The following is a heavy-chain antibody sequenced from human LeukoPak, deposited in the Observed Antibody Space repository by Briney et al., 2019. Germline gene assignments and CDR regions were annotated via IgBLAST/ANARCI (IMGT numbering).Heavy chain of an antibody. V-gene: IGHV1-24*01. J-gene: IGHJ4*02. CDR3: TTDILDYCDTTSCHKGNS. Sequence: GASVKVSCKVSGYTLTELSMHWVRQAPGKGLEWMGGFDPEDGETIYAQKFQGRVTMTEDTSTDTVYMELSSLRSEDTAGYYCTTDILDYCDTTSCHKGNSWGQGTLVTVSS. D-gene: IGHD2-2*02. CDR2: FDPEDGET. CDR1: GYTLTELS.